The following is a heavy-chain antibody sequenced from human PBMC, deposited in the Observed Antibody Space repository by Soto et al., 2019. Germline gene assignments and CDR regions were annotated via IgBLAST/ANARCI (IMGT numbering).Heavy chain of an antibody. V-gene: IGHV2-5*02. D-gene: IGHD6-19*01. CDR3: AHSRIAVAGRAGGCDY. Sequence: SGPTLVKPTQTLTLTCTFSGFSLSTSGVGVGWIRQPPGKALEWLALIYWDDDKRYSPSLKSRLTITKDTSKNQVVLTMTNMDPVDTATYYCAHSRIAVAGRAGGCDYWGQGTLVTVSS. CDR1: GFSLSTSGVG. CDR2: IYWDDDK. J-gene: IGHJ4*02.